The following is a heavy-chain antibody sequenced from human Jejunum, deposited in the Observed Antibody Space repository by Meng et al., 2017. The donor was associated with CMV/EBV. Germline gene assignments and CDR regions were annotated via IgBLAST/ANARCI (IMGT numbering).Heavy chain of an antibody. J-gene: IGHJ3*02. CDR1: FIFSDSE. CDR2: MTGVTNII. V-gene: IGHV3-48*03. D-gene: IGHD6-13*01. Sequence: FIFSDSEMIWVRQIPGKGLEWVAYMTGVTNIIYYEDSVKGRFIISRDNSKNTLYLQMNSLRAEDTAVYYCAKRLYSSSWYFAFDIWGQGTMVTVSS. CDR3: AKRLYSSSWYFAFDI.